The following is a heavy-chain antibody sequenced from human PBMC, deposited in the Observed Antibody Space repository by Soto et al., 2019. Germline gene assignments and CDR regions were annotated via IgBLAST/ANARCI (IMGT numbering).Heavy chain of an antibody. CDR2: IYSSGIT. Sequence: SETLSLTCTVSGGSVSGYYWSWVRQPTGKGLEWIGHIYSSGITKYNPSLTSRVTISIDTSNNHFSLKLSFVTAADTALYYCARQRTGSGNLLWFDSWGQGTLVT. CDR3: ARQRTGSGNLLWFDS. V-gene: IGHV4-59*08. J-gene: IGHJ5*01. D-gene: IGHD3-10*01. CDR1: GGSVSGYY.